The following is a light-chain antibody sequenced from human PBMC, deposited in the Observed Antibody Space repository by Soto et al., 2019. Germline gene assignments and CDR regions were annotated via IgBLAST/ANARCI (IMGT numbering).Light chain of an antibody. J-gene: IGKJ1*01. CDR2: GAS. Sequence: EIVMTQSPATLSVSPGERATLSCRASQSVSSNLAWYQQKPGQAPRLLIYGASTRATGIPARFSGSGSGTEFTLTISSLQPEDFAVYYCQQYNNWPSWTFGQGTKVDI. V-gene: IGKV3-15*01. CDR1: QSVSSN. CDR3: QQYNNWPSWT.